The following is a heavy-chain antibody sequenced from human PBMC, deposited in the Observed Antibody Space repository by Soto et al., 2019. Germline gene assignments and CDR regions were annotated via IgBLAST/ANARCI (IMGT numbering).Heavy chain of an antibody. CDR3: AMAKWNDAGLFDL. CDR2: IYNSGAT. V-gene: IGHV4-61*08. D-gene: IGHD1-1*01. J-gene: IGHJ5*02. CDR1: CDSVSSDDFY. Sequence: VQLQESGPGQMKPSETLSSNCTVSCDSVSSDDFYWICIRLPPGKGLEGVGYIYNSGATNSNPSLRSRVTISIDTSKIQFSLKLRSVTAADTAVYYCAMAKWNDAGLFDLWGQGPLATVSS.